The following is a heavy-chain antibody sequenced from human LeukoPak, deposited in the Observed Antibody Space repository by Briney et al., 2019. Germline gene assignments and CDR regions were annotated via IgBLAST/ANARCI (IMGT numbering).Heavy chain of an antibody. J-gene: IGHJ3*02. Sequence: ASVKVSXKASGYTFTSYGISWVRQAPGQGLEWMGWISAYNGNTNYAQKLQGRVTMTTDTSTSTAYMELRSLRSDDTAVYYCARARLLRDAFDIWGQGTMVTVSS. D-gene: IGHD3-22*01. CDR3: ARARLLRDAFDI. CDR1: GYTFTSYG. V-gene: IGHV1-18*01. CDR2: ISAYNGNT.